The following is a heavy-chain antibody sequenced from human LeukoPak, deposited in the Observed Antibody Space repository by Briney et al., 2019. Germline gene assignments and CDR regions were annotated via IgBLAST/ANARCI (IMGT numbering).Heavy chain of an antibody. CDR3: TRDSGTYNRFDP. CDR2: IDKKDKGYATAT. Sequence: GGSLRLSCAASGFTFSGSAIHWVRQSSGKGLEWVGQIDKKDKGYATATAYAASVKGRFTISRDDSINTAYLQMKSLKTEDTALYYCTRDSGTYNRFDPRGQGTLVNVSS. J-gene: IGHJ5*02. D-gene: IGHD1-26*01. CDR1: GFTFSGSA. V-gene: IGHV3-73*01.